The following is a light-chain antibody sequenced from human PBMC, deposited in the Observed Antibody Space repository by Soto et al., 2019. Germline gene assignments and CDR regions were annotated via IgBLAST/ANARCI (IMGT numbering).Light chain of an antibody. Sequence: EIVLTQCPGTVTLSPGERATLSCRASQGVRSTYLAWYQQKPGQAPRLLIYATSTRATGIPGRFPGSGSGTDFALTIGRLEPEDFSVYYCQHYSSSLWTFSHGTKVAIK. V-gene: IGKV3-20*01. J-gene: IGKJ1*01. CDR1: QGVRSTY. CDR3: QHYSSSLWT. CDR2: ATS.